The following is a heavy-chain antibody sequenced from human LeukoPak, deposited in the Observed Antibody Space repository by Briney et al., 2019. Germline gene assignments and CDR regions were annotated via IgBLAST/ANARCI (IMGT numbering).Heavy chain of an antibody. V-gene: IGHV1-69*04. CDR2: ILPMLGVA. J-gene: IGHJ4*02. CDR1: GGSFSSYA. Sequence: PVKVSCKASGGSFSSYAINWVRQAPGQGLEWMGRILPMLGVANAAQKFQGRVTITADISTTTAYMELTSLRSEDTAVYYCARGEVATRSGWDDAKWGQGTLVIVSS. CDR3: ARGEVATRSGWDDAK. D-gene: IGHD5-12*01.